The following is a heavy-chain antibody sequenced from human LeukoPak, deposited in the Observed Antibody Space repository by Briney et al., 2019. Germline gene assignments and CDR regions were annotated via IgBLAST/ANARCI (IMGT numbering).Heavy chain of an antibody. CDR1: RFTFSRYW. CDR3: ARAGDGTAARDY. J-gene: IGHJ4*02. D-gene: IGHD2-15*01. CDR2: INEDGSEE. V-gene: IGHV3-7*01. Sequence: GGSLRLSCAPSRFTFSRYWMSWVRQAPGKGLEWVANINEDGSEEYYVDSVRGRFTIARDNAKNSLYLQMNSLRAEDTAVYYCARAGDGTAARDYWGQGNLVTVSS.